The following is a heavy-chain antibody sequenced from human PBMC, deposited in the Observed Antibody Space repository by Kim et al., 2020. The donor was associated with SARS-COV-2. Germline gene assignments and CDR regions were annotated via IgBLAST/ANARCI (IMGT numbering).Heavy chain of an antibody. V-gene: IGHV1-69*13. CDR1: GGTFSSYA. D-gene: IGHD5-12*01. CDR2: IIPIFGTA. CDR3: ARDGYITEYYFDY. Sequence: SVKVSCKASGGTFSSYAISWVRQAPGQGLEWMGGIIPIFGTANYAQKFQGRVTITADESTSTAYMELSSLRSEDTAVYYCARDGYITEYYFDYWGQGTLVTVSS. J-gene: IGHJ4*02.